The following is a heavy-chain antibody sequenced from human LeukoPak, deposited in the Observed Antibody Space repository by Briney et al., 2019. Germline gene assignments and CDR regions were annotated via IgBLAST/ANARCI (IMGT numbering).Heavy chain of an antibody. J-gene: IGHJ4*02. D-gene: IGHD2-2*01. CDR1: GFTFSSYT. Sequence: HPGGSLRLSCAASGFTFSSYTMGWVRQAPGKGLEWVSAISGSGGSTYYADSVKGRFTISRDNSKNTLYLQMNSLRAEDTAVYYCAKTAALVPAALQDYWGQGTLVTVSS. V-gene: IGHV3-23*01. CDR2: ISGSGGST. CDR3: AKTAALVPAALQDY.